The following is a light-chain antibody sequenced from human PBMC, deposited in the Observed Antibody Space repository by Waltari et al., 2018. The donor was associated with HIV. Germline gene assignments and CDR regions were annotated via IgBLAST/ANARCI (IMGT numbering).Light chain of an antibody. V-gene: IGLV2-11*01. CDR3: CSYAGAYTYV. CDR1: SSDIGSFDY. J-gene: IGLJ1*01. Sequence: QSALTQPRSVSGSPGQSVTISCTGTSSDIGSFDYVSWYQQFPGKAPKVIIYEVNRRPSGGPDRFTGSKSGITASLTISGLQGEDEADYYCCSYAGAYTYVFGTGTKVTVL. CDR2: EVN.